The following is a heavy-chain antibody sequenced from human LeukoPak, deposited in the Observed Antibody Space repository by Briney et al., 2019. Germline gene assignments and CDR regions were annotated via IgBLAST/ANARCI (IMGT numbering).Heavy chain of an antibody. CDR2: IYYSGST. CDR3: ARYGIAAAGWFDP. J-gene: IGHJ5*02. CDR1: GGSISSYY. D-gene: IGHD6-13*01. Sequence: SETLSLTCTVSGGSISSYYWSWIRQPPGKGLEWIGYIYYSGSTNYNPSLKSRVTISVDTSKNQFSLKLSSVTAADTAVYYCARYGIAAAGWFDPWGQGTLVTVSS. V-gene: IGHV4-59*01.